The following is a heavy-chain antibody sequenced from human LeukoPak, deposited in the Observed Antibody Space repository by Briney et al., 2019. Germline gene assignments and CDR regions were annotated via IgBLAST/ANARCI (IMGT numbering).Heavy chain of an antibody. V-gene: IGHV4-34*01. CDR3: AREIVGGFNPGAY. CDR1: GGSFSGYY. Sequence: PSETLSLTCAVYGGSFSGYYWSWIRQPPGKGLEWIGEINHSGSTNYNPSLKSRVTISVDTSKNQFSLNLSSVTAADTAVYYCAREIVGGFNPGAYWGQGTLVTVSS. D-gene: IGHD1-14*01. J-gene: IGHJ4*02. CDR2: INHSGST.